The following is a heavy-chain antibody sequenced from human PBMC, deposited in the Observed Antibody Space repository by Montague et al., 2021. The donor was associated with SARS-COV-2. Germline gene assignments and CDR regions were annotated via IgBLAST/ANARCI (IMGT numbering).Heavy chain of an antibody. D-gene: IGHD1-26*01. CDR3: VRDPAPSGSGTFYDY. Sequence: SETLSLTCTVSGDSVSHDFWTWIRQPPGKGLEWIGYVYCSRSSXXXPSXXXRVSIAVDTSKNQFSLRLSTVTAADTAIYYCVRDPAPSGSGTFYDYWGQGTLVAVSS. CDR2: VYCSRSS. J-gene: IGHJ4*02. CDR1: GDSVSHDF. V-gene: IGHV4-59*02.